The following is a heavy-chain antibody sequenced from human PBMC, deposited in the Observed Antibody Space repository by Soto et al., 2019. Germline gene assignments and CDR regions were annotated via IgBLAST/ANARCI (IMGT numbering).Heavy chain of an antibody. CDR3: ARQSYYDILTGYYYYMDV. J-gene: IGHJ6*03. Sequence: QVQLQESGPGLVKPSETLSLTCTVSGGSISSYYWSWIRQPPGKGLEWIGYIYYSGSTNYNPSLKSRVTISVDTSKNQFSLKLSSVTAADTAVYCCARQSYYDILTGYYYYMDVWGKGTTVTVSS. D-gene: IGHD3-9*01. CDR1: GGSISSYY. CDR2: IYYSGST. V-gene: IGHV4-59*08.